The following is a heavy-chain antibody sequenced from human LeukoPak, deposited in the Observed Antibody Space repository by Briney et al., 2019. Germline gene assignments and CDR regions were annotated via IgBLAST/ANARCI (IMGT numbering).Heavy chain of an antibody. J-gene: IGHJ4*02. CDR3: ASHRTYYDFWSGYYGFDY. V-gene: IGHV1-69*13. Sequence: ASVKVSCKASGGTFISYAISWVRQAPGQGLEWMGGIIPIFGTANYAQKFQGRVTITADESTSTAYMELSSLRSEDTAVYYCASHRTYYDFWSGYYGFDYWGQGTLVTVSS. CDR1: GGTFISYA. D-gene: IGHD3-3*01. CDR2: IIPIFGTA.